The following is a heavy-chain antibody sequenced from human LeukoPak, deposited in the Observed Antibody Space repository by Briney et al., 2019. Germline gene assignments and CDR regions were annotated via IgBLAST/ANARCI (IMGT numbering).Heavy chain of an antibody. Sequence: SVKVSCKASGGTFSSYAISWMRQAPGQGLEWMGGIIPIFGTANYAQKFQGRVTITTDESTSTAYMELSSLRSEDTAVYYCARGDNDAFDIWGQGTMVTVSS. V-gene: IGHV1-69*05. D-gene: IGHD1-14*01. CDR1: GGTFSSYA. CDR3: ARGDNDAFDI. J-gene: IGHJ3*02. CDR2: IIPIFGTA.